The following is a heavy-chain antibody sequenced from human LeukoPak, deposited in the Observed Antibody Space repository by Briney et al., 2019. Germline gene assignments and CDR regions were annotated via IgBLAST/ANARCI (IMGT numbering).Heavy chain of an antibody. CDR1: GLTFGNYG. D-gene: IGHD3-10*01. V-gene: IGHV3-23*01. Sequence: SGGSLRLSCVASGLTFGNYGMNWVRQAPGKGLEWVSSIGGSGSTTYYADFVRGRFTISRDNSKNSMYLQMSSLRAEDTAIYYCAEVESSYCRIWGQGTLVTVSS. J-gene: IGHJ4*02. CDR2: IGGSGSTT. CDR3: AEVESSYCRI.